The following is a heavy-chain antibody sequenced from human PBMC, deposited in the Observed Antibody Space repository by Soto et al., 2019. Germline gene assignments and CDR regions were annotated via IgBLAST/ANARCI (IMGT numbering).Heavy chain of an antibody. Sequence: GGSLRLSCAASGFTFSNAWMSWVRQAPGKGLEWVGRIKIKTDVGTTDYAAPVKGRFTISRDDSKNTLYLQMNSLKTEDTAVYYCTTGALYPYYYGMEGSGQETLVILSS. D-gene: IGHD2-2*01. CDR2: IKIKTDVGTT. V-gene: IGHV3-15*01. CDR3: TTGALYPYYYGMEG. CDR1: GFTFSNAW. J-gene: IGHJ6*02.